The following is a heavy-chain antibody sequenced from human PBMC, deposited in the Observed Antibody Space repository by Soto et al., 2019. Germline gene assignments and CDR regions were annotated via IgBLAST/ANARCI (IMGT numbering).Heavy chain of an antibody. V-gene: IGHV3-30-3*01. Sequence: GGSLRLSCAASGFTFSSYAMHWVRQAPGKGLEWVAVISYDGSNKYYADSVKGRFTISRDNSKNTPYLQMNSLRAEDTAVYYCARQPGIAAAGSYFDYWGQGTLVTVSS. CDR2: ISYDGSNK. D-gene: IGHD6-13*01. CDR3: ARQPGIAAAGSYFDY. CDR1: GFTFSSYA. J-gene: IGHJ4*02.